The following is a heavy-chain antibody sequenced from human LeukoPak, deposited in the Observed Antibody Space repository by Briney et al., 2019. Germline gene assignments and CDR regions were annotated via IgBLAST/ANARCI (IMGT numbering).Heavy chain of an antibody. CDR1: GYTFTSYD. CDR2: MNPNSGNT. J-gene: IGHJ3*02. Sequence: ASVKVSCKASGYTFTSYDINWVRQATGQGLEWMGWMNPNSGNTGYAQKFQGRVTMTRNTSISTAYMELSSLRSEDTAVYYCARDRMVGPTDAFDIWGQGTMVTVSS. V-gene: IGHV1-8*01. D-gene: IGHD1-26*01. CDR3: ARDRMVGPTDAFDI.